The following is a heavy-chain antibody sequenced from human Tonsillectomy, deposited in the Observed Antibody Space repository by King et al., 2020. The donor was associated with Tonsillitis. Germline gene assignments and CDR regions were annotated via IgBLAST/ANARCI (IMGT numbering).Heavy chain of an antibody. CDR2: IYYSGST. V-gene: IGHV4-39*07. CDR1: GGSISSSSYY. Sequence: LQLQESGPGLVKPSETLSLTCTVSGGSISSSSYYWAWIRQPPGKGLEWIGSIYYSGSTYYNLSLKSRVTISVDTSNNQFSLKLTSVTAGDTAVYYCARVPDYWGQGTLVTVS. J-gene: IGHJ4*02. CDR3: ARVPDY.